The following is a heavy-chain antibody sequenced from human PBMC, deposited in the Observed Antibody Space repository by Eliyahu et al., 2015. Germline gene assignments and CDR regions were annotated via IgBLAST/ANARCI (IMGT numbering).Heavy chain of an antibody. CDR2: ISLDGSNK. Sequence: QVQLVESGGGVVQPGRSLRLSCTASGFTFSSYGMYWVRQAPGKGLEWVAVISLDGSNKYYADSVKGRFTISRDNSKNTLYLQMNSLRAEDTAVYYCAKEAGRDILTDYYTYAMDVWGQGTTVTVSS. V-gene: IGHV3-30*18. CDR3: AKEAGRDILTDYYTYAMDV. D-gene: IGHD3-9*01. J-gene: IGHJ6*02. CDR1: GFTFSSYG.